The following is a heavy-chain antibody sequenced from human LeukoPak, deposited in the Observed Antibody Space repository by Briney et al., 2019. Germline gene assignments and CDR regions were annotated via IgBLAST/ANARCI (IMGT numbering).Heavy chain of an antibody. CDR1: GGSFSGYY. V-gene: IGHV4-34*01. CDR2: INHSGST. Sequence: SETLSLTCAVYGGSFSGYYWSWICQPPGKGLEWIGEINHSGSTNYNPSLKSRVTISVDTSKNQFSLKLSPVTAADTAVYYCARPTERHYYDSSGYFDAFDIWGQGTMVTVSS. D-gene: IGHD3-22*01. J-gene: IGHJ3*02. CDR3: ARPTERHYYDSSGYFDAFDI.